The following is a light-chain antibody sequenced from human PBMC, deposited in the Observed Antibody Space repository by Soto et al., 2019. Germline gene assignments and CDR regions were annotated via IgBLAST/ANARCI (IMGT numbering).Light chain of an antibody. V-gene: IGKV3-20*01. CDR1: ESVSNNY. Sequence: EIVMTQSPATLSVSPGEGATLSCRASESVSNNYLSWYQQKPGQAPRLLIYGASNRATGIPDRFSGSGSGTEFTLTISRLDPEEFAVYYCQQYGSSGTFGQGTKVDIK. CDR2: GAS. J-gene: IGKJ1*01. CDR3: QQYGSSGT.